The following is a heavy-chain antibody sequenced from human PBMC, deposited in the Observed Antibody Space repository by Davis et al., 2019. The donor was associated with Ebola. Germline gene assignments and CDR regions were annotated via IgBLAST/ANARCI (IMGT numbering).Heavy chain of an antibody. Sequence: GESLKISCAASGFTFSSYAMHWVRQAPGKGLEWVAVISYDGSNKYYADSVKGRFTISRDNAKNSLYLQMNSLRDEDTAVYYCARDIWSGKFDYWGQGTLVTVSS. CDR2: ISYDGSNK. CDR3: ARDIWSGKFDY. V-gene: IGHV3-30-3*01. J-gene: IGHJ4*02. D-gene: IGHD3-3*01. CDR1: GFTFSSYA.